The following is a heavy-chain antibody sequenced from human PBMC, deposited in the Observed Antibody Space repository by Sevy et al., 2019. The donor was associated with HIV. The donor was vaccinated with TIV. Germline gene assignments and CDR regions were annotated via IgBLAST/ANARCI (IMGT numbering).Heavy chain of an antibody. CDR1: GFTFNMYW. D-gene: IGHD2-15*01. CDR3: AGHCSGGSCYSLLPHYYYGMDV. CDR2: IKEDGSER. V-gene: IGHV3-7*01. J-gene: IGHJ6*02. Sequence: GGSLRLSCAASGFTFNMYWMTWVRQAPGKGLEWVANIKEDGSERNYLDSVKGRFTISREKAKESLYLQINSLRAEDTAVYYWAGHCSGGSCYSLLPHYYYGMDVWGQGTTVTVSS.